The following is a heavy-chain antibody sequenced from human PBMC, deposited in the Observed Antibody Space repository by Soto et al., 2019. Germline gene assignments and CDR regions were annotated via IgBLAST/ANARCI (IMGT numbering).Heavy chain of an antibody. D-gene: IGHD3-9*01. V-gene: IGHV4-59*08. CDR1: GGSISSYY. J-gene: IGHJ4*02. CDR3: ARWFDFHATYDILTGYFDY. CDR2: IYYSGST. Sequence: SETLSLTCTVSGGSISSYYWSWIRQPPGKGLEWIGYIYYSGSTNYNPSLKSRVTISVDTSKNQFSLKLSSVTAADTAVYYCARWFDFHATYDILTGYFDYWGQGTLVTVSS.